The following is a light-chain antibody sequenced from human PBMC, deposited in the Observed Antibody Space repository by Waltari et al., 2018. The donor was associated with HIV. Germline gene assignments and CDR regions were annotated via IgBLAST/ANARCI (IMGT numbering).Light chain of an antibody. V-gene: IGLV2-14*03. Sequence: QSALSQPASVSGSPGQSLIFSCRGDSGATGDNDFVSWYQKHPAQSPKLVIYVVSKGPSGVSGRFSGSKSGNTASLSISNLQAEDEADYYCTSYTIANTWVFGGGTKVTVL. CDR3: TSYTIANTWV. CDR2: VVS. CDR1: SGATGDNDF. J-gene: IGLJ3*02.